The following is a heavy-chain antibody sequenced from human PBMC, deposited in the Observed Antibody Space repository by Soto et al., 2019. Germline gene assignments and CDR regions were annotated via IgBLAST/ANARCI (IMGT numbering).Heavy chain of an antibody. D-gene: IGHD2-2*01. CDR2: INHSGST. J-gene: IGHJ6*02. CDR3: ASPSRFYYYGMDV. V-gene: IGHV4-34*01. CDR1: GGSFSGYY. Sequence: PSETLSLTCAVYGGSFSGYYWSWIRQPPGKGLEWIGEINHSGSTNYNPSLKSRVTISVDTSKNQFSLKLSSVTAGYTAVYYCASPSRFYYYGMDVWGQGTTVTIFS.